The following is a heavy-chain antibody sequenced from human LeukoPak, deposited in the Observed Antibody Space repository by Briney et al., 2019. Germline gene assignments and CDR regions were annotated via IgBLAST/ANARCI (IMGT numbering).Heavy chain of an antibody. CDR1: GGTFSSYA. J-gene: IGHJ4*02. V-gene: IGHV1-69*04. CDR2: IIPILGIA. Sequence: ASVKVSCKASGGTFSSYAISWVRPAPGQGLEWMGRIIPILGIANYAQKFQGRVTITADKSTSTAYMELSSLRSEDTAVYYCARDERMGLRPFDYWGQGTLVTVSS. CDR3: ARDERMGLRPFDY. D-gene: IGHD2-15*01.